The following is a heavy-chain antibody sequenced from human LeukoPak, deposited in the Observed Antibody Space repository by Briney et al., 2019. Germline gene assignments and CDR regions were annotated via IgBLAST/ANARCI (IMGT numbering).Heavy chain of an antibody. CDR3: ARARSSSSYYYYMDV. J-gene: IGHJ6*03. V-gene: IGHV4-59*01. CDR2: IYYSGST. D-gene: IGHD6-6*01. CDR1: GGSISSYY. Sequence: SETLSLTCTVSGGSISSYYWSWIRQPPGKGLEWIGYIYYSGSTNYNPSLTSRVTISVDTSKNQFSLKLSSVTAADTAVYYCARARSSSSYYYYMDVWGKGTTVTVSS.